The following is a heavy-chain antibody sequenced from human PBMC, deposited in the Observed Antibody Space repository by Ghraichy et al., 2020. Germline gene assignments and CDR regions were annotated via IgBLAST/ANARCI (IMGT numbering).Heavy chain of an antibody. CDR1: GGSISSRSYY. Sequence: SQTLSLTCTVSGGSISSRSYYWGWIRQPPGKGLEWIGNIYYTGSTYYNPSLKSRVTISVDTSKNQFSLKLSSVTAADTAVYYCARQGLVTTVTTRYWYFDLWGRGTLVTVSS. D-gene: IGHD4-17*01. CDR2: IYYTGST. V-gene: IGHV4-39*01. J-gene: IGHJ2*01. CDR3: ARQGLVTTVTTRYWYFDL.